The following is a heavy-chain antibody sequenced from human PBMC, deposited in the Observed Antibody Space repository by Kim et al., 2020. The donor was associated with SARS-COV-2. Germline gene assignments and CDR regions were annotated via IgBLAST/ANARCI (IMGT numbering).Heavy chain of an antibody. CDR3: AKSVLSAAARIVYYFDY. D-gene: IGHD6-13*01. V-gene: IGHV3-23*01. CDR2: ITGRGGSR. Sequence: GGSLRLSCAASGFTFCSYAMSWVRQAPGKGLEWVSAITGRGGSRYYADSVKGRFTISRDNSKNTLYLQMNSLRAEDTAVYYCAKSVLSAAARIVYYFDYWGQGTLVTVS. J-gene: IGHJ4*02. CDR1: GFTFCSYA.